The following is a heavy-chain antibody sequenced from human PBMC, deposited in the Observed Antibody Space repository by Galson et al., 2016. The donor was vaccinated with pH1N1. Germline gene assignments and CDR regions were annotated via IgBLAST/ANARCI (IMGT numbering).Heavy chain of an antibody. J-gene: IGHJ6*02. CDR2: SKKKLYSYTT. Sequence: SLRLSCAVSGFIFSDYHMDWVRQAPGKGLEWVGRSKKKLYSYTTEYATSVQGRFTTSRDESKNSMYLQMSSLRPEDTAVYFCSRVLEGGVDVWGQGTTVTVSS. CDR1: GFIFSDYH. V-gene: IGHV3-72*01. D-gene: IGHD3-16*01. CDR3: SRVLEGGVDV.